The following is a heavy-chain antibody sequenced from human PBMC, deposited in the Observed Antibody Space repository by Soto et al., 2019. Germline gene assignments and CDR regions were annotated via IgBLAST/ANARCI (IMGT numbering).Heavy chain of an antibody. CDR3: ARHIPSSGFYYYYGMDV. V-gene: IGHV5-51*01. J-gene: IGHJ6*02. D-gene: IGHD5-12*01. CDR2: IYPGDSDT. CDR1: GYSFTSYW. Sequence: GESLKISCKGSGYSFTSYWIGWVRQMPGKGLEWMGIIYPGDSDTRYSPSFQGQVTISADKSISTAYLQWSSLKASDTAMYYCARHIPSSGFYYYYGMDVWGQGTTVTVSS.